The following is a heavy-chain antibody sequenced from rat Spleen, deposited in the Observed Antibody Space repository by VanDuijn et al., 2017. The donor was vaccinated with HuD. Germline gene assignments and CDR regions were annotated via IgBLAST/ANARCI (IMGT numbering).Heavy chain of an antibody. CDR2: ISYEGTTN. D-gene: IGHD1-10*01. Sequence: EVLLVESGGGLVQPGRSLKLSCAASGFTFSDYYMAWVRQAPKKGLEWVASISYEGTTNYYGDSVKGRFTISRDNAKSTLYLQMNSLRSEDTATYYCARPHNYRYVMDVWGQGASVTVSS. J-gene: IGHJ4*01. CDR3: ARPHNYRYVMDV. CDR1: GFTFSDYY. V-gene: IGHV5-22*01.